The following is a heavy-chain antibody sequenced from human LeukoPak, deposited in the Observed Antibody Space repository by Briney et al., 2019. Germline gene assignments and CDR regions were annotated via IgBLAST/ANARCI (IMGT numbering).Heavy chain of an antibody. D-gene: IGHD4-17*01. CDR2: IIPIFGTA. CDR1: GGTFSSYA. CDR3: ARTKSTVTYYFDY. J-gene: IGHJ4*02. Sequence: ASVKVSCKASGGTFSSYAISWVRQAPGQGLEWMGGIIPIFGTANYAQKFQGRVTITTDESTSTAYMELSSLRSEDTAVYYCARTKSTVTYYFDYWGQGTLVPVSS. V-gene: IGHV1-69*05.